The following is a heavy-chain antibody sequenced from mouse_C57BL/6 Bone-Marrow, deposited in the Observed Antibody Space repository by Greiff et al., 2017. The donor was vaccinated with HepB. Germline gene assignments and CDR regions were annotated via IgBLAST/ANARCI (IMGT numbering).Heavy chain of an antibody. CDR1: GYTFTSYG. CDR3: ARSEFYYYGSSSHYYAMDY. Sequence: QVQLQQSGAELARPGASVKLSCKASGYTFTSYGISWVKQRTGQGLEWIGEIYPRSGNTYYNEKFKGKATLTADKSSSTAYMELRSLTSEDSAVYFCARSEFYYYGSSSHYYAMDYWGQGTSVTVSS. CDR2: IYPRSGNT. J-gene: IGHJ4*01. D-gene: IGHD1-1*01. V-gene: IGHV1-81*01.